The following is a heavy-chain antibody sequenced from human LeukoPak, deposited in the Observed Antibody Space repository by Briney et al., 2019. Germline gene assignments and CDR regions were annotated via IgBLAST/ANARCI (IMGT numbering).Heavy chain of an antibody. CDR2: IYYSGST. CDR3: ARGPSVVRGVISYYFDY. CDR1: GGSISSYY. J-gene: IGHJ4*02. Sequence: KSSETLSLTCTVSGGSISSYYWSWIRQPPGKGLEWIGYIYYSGSTNYNPSLKSRVTISVDTSKNQFSLKLSSVTAADTAVYYCARGPSVVRGVISYYFDYWGQGTLVTVSS. D-gene: IGHD3-10*01. V-gene: IGHV4-59*01.